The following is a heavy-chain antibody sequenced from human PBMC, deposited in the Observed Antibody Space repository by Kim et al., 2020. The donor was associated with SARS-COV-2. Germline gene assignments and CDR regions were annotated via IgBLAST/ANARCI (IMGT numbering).Heavy chain of an antibody. D-gene: IGHD3-3*01. J-gene: IGHJ4*02. V-gene: IGHV4-30-4*01. Sequence: SETLSLTCTVSGGSVSSGDYFWSWVRQPPGKGLEWIGYIYNSGSTSYNPSLKSRVTISVDSSKNPFSLNLNSVTAADTAVYYCARVATVLAFFDHWGQG. CDR2: IYNSGST. CDR3: ARVATVLAFFDH. CDR1: GGSVSSGDYF.